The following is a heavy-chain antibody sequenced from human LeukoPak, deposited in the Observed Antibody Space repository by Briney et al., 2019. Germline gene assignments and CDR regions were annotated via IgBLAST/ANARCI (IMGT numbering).Heavy chain of an antibody. Sequence: GGSLRLSCAASGFIVSSNYMSWVRQAPGKGLEWVSIIYSGGSTYYADSVRGRFTISRDDAKNSLFLQMNSLRADDTAVYYCARDMSAAERAMDVWGQGTTVTVSS. D-gene: IGHD2-2*01. CDR2: IYSGGST. CDR1: GFIVSSNY. J-gene: IGHJ6*02. V-gene: IGHV3-53*01. CDR3: ARDMSAAERAMDV.